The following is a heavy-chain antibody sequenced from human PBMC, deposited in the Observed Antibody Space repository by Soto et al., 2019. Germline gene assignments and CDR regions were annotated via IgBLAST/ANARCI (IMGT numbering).Heavy chain of an antibody. CDR2: IYYSGST. V-gene: IGHV4-59*01. CDR3: ARIYYYGSGSYAFDI. Sequence: VQLQESGPGLVKPSETLSLTCTVSGCSISTYYWSWIRQPPGKGLEWIGYIYYSGSTNYNPSLKSRVTISVDTSKNQFSLKLSSVTAADTAVSDCARIYYYGSGSYAFDIWGQGTMVTVSS. D-gene: IGHD3-10*01. J-gene: IGHJ3*02. CDR1: GCSISTYY.